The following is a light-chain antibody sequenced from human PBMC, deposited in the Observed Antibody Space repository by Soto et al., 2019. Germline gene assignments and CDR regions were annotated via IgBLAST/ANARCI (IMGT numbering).Light chain of an antibody. CDR1: QSVSSW. V-gene: IGKV1-5*01. CDR3: QQYNNYGT. Sequence: DIQMTQSPSTLSASVGHRVTLTCRASQSVSSWLAWYQQRPGQAPKLLIYDASSLASGVPSRFSGSGSGTEFTLTISSLQPDDFATYYCQQYNNYGTFGQGTKVDIK. CDR2: DAS. J-gene: IGKJ1*01.